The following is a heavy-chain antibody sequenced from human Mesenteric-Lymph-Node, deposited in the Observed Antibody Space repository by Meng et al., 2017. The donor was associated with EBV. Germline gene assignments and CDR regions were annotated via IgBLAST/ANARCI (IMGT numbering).Heavy chain of an antibody. D-gene: IGHD6-13*01. J-gene: IGHJ4*02. CDR3: ARVTYSGSRYPSVFDY. Sequence: QLRLQESGPGLVKPSQTLSLTCTVSGGSIGSANYWSWIRQPPGKGLEWIGYIYYSGNTYYNPSLESRVTISIDTSKSQVSLKLTSVTAADTAVYYCARVTYSGSRYPSVFDYWGQGNLVTVSS. CDR1: GGSIGSANY. V-gene: IGHV4-30-4*01. CDR2: IYYSGNT.